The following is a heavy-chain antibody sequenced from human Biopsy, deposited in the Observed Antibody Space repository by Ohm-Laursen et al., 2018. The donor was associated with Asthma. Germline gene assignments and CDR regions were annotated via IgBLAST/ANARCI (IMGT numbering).Heavy chain of an antibody. CDR1: GFTVSRYH. J-gene: IGHJ4*02. CDR2: IYSGGTS. V-gene: IGHV3-53*01. CDR3: ARGDSSNWSHYYFDY. Sequence: SLRLSCAASGFTVSRYHMFWVRQAPGKGLEWVSVIYSGGTSHTADSVRGRFTISRDYSKNTLYLQMHSLRAEDTAVYYCARGDSSNWSHYYFDYWGQGTPVTVSS. D-gene: IGHD3-22*01.